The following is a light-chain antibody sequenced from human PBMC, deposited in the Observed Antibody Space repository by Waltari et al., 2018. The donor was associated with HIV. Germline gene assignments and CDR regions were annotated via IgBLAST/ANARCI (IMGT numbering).Light chain of an antibody. J-gene: IGLJ3*02. Sequence: QSVLTQSPSVSAAPGQKVTISCSGSSSNIANNYVSWYQKFPGTAPKLLRYENKKRPSGIPDRCSGSKSGTSATLGITGLQTGDEANYYCGTWDSSLSASVFGGGTELTVL. CDR1: SSNIANNY. V-gene: IGLV1-51*02. CDR3: GTWDSSLSASV. CDR2: ENK.